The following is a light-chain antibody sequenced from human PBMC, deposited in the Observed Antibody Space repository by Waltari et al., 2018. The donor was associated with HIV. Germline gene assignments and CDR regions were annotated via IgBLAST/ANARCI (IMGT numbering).Light chain of an antibody. Sequence: DIQMTQSPSSLSASAGDRVTITCQASQDIGNYLNWYQQKPGNAPKLLIYDASNLQTGVPSRFSGSGSGTNFTFTIASLHPEDVGTYYCQQYDILPRITFGPGTKVDIK. CDR1: QDIGNY. J-gene: IGKJ3*01. CDR2: DAS. CDR3: QQYDILPRIT. V-gene: IGKV1-33*01.